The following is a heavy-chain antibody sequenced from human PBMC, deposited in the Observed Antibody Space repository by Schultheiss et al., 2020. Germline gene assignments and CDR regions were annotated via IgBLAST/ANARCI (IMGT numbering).Heavy chain of an antibody. CDR1: GGSISSSNW. D-gene: IGHD3-10*01. CDR3: ADGGYGSGSFYN. Sequence: SETLSLTCAVSGGSISSSNWWSWVRQPPGKGLEWIGYIYYSGSTNYNPSLKSRVTISVDTSKNQFSLKLSSVTAADTAVYYCADGGYGSGSFYNWGQGTLVTVSS. J-gene: IGHJ4*02. CDR2: IYYSGST. V-gene: IGHV4-4*02.